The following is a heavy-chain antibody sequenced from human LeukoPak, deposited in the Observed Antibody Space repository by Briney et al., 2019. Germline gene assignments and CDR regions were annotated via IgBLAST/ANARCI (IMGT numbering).Heavy chain of an antibody. V-gene: IGHV3-30-3*01. CDR1: GFTFSSYA. J-gene: IGHJ3*02. D-gene: IGHD3-10*01. Sequence: GGSLRLSCAASGFTFSSYAMHWVRQAPGKGLEWVAVISYDGSNKYYADSVKGRFTISRDNSKNTLYLQMNSLRAEDTAVYYCARDPPYGSGINDAFDIWGQGTMVTVSS. CDR2: ISYDGSNK. CDR3: ARDPPYGSGINDAFDI.